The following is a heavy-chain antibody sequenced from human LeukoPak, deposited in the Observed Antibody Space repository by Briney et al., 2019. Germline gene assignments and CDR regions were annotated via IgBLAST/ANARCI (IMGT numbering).Heavy chain of an antibody. V-gene: IGHV3-23*01. D-gene: IGHD2-21*02. CDR1: GFTFSSYA. CDR2: ISGSGGST. J-gene: IGHJ4*02. CDR3: AKGEYCGGDCYSYFDY. Sequence: GGSLRLSCAASGFTFSSYAMSWVRQAPGKGLEWVSAISGSGGSTYYADSVKGRFTISRDNSKNTLYLQMSSLRAEDTAVYYCAKGEYCGGDCYSYFDYWGQGTLVTVSS.